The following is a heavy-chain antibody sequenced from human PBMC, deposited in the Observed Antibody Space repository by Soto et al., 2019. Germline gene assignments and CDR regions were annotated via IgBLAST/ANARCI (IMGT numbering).Heavy chain of an antibody. Sequence: WIRKNKRKGLEWIGFMYFGGSFNYNPSLTSRVILSVETSKNQFSMRVTSVTAADTAVYYCARSYYDSTGFAVDPWGQGTLVTVSS. J-gene: IGHJ5*02. V-gene: IGHV4-59*08. CDR2: MYFGGSF. D-gene: IGHD3-22*01. CDR3: ARSYYDSTGFAVDP.